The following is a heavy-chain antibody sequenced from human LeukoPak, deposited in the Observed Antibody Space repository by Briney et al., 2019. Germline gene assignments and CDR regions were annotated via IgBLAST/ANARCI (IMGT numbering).Heavy chain of an antibody. D-gene: IGHD3-3*01. J-gene: IGHJ4*01. V-gene: IGHV3-30*02. CDR3: AKGPIRFLEWFIV. CDR2: IRYDGSNK. CDR1: GFTFSSYG. Sequence: GGSLRLSCAASGFTFSSYGMHWVRQAPGKGLEWVAFIRYDGSNKYYADSVKGRFTISRDNSKNTLYLQMNSLRAEDTAVYYCAKGPIRFLEWFIVWGQGTLVTVSS.